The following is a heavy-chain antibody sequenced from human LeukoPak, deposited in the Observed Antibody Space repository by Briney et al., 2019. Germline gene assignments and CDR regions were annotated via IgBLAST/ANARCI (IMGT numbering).Heavy chain of an antibody. J-gene: IGHJ4*02. Sequence: ASVKISCKFSGYTFTDYYMHWVQQAPGKGLEWMGLVDPEDGETIYAEKFQGRVTITADTSTDTAYMELSSLRSEDTAVYYCATVGRWGSRVDYWGQGTLVTVSS. CDR3: ATVGRWGSRVDY. V-gene: IGHV1-69-2*01. CDR2: VDPEDGET. D-gene: IGHD7-27*01. CDR1: GYTFTDYY.